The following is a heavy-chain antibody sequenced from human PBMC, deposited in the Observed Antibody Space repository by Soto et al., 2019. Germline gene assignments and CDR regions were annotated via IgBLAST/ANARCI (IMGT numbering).Heavy chain of an antibody. J-gene: IGHJ5*02. CDR3: ARTAAGSYNWFDP. CDR2: IDPSDSYT. CDR1: GYSFTSYW. Sequence: GESLKISCKGSGYSFTSYWISWVRQMPGKGLEWMGRIDPSDSYTNYSPSFQGHVTISADKSISTAYLQWSSLKASDTAMYYCARTAAGSYNWFDPWGQGTLVTVSS. D-gene: IGHD6-13*01. V-gene: IGHV5-10-1*01.